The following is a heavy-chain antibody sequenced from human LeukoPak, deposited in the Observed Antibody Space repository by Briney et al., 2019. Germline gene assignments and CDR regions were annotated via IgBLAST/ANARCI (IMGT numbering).Heavy chain of an antibody. J-gene: IGHJ4*02. CDR1: GGSISSYY. D-gene: IGHD2-15*01. Sequence: PSETLSLTCTVSGGSISSYYRSWIRQPPGKGLEWIGYIYYSGSTNYNPSLKSRVTISVDTSKNQFSLKLSSVTAADTAVYYCARDESGYFDYWGQGTLVTVSS. V-gene: IGHV4-59*01. CDR3: ARDESGYFDY. CDR2: IYYSGST.